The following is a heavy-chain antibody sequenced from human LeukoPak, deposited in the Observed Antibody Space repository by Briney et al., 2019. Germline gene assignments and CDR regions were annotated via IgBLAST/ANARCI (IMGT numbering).Heavy chain of an antibody. J-gene: IGHJ4*02. D-gene: IGHD3-22*01. V-gene: IGHV3-23*01. CDR3: AKSSDSSGRTYYLDY. Sequence: GGSLRLSCAASGFTFSSYAMSWVRQAPGKGLEWVSAISGSGGSTYYADSVKGRFTISRDNSKNTLYLQMNSLRAEDTAVYYCAKSSDSSGRTYYLDYWGQGTLVTVSS. CDR1: GFTFSSYA. CDR2: ISGSGGST.